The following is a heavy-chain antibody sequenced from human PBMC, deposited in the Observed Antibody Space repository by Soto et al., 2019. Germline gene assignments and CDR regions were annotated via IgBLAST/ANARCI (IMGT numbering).Heavy chain of an antibody. CDR2: ISGHDGNT. CDR3: AREYCSSASCYGPDF. Sequence: VSVKVSCKSSGYSLTSYGISWVRQAPGQGLEWMGWISGHDGNTKYTQKLQGRVTVTTDTSTSTAYMDLRSLRSDDTAVYYCAREYCSSASCYGPDFWGQGTLVTVSS. V-gene: IGHV1-18*01. CDR1: GYSLTSYG. J-gene: IGHJ4*02. D-gene: IGHD2-2*01.